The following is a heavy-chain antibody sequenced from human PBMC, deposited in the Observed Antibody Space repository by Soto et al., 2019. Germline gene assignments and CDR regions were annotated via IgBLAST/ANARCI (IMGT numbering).Heavy chain of an antibody. D-gene: IGHD5-12*01. CDR3: ATGPGYSGYDSYWYFDL. J-gene: IGHJ2*01. Sequence: EVQLVESGGGLVKPGGSLRLSCAASGFTFSSYSMNWVRQAPGKGLEWVSSISSSSSYIYYADSVKGRFTISRDNAKNSLYLQMNRLRAEDTAVYYCATGPGYSGYDSYWYFDLWGRGTLVTVAS. V-gene: IGHV3-21*01. CDR1: GFTFSSYS. CDR2: ISSSSSYI.